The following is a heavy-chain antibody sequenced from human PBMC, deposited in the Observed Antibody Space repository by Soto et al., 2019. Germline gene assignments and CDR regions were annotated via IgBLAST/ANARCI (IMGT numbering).Heavy chain of an antibody. V-gene: IGHV3-23*01. CDR1: GFTFSSYA. CDR2: ISGSGGST. CDR3: AKDWGLYDILTGSRPYFDY. J-gene: IGHJ4*02. Sequence: GGSLRLSCAASGFTFSSYAMSWVRQAPGKGLEWVSAISGSGGSTYYADSVKGRFTISRDNSKNTLYLQMNSLRAEDTAVYYCAKDWGLYDILTGSRPYFDYWGQGTLVTVSS. D-gene: IGHD3-9*01.